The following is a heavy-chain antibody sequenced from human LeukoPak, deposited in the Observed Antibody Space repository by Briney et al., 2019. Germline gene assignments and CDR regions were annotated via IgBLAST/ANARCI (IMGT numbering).Heavy chain of an antibody. J-gene: IGHJ4*02. CDR2: IRSKAYGGTT. Sequence: PGRSLRLSCTASGFTFGDYAMSWVRLAQGKGLEWVGFIRSKAYGGTTEYAASVKGRFTISRDDSKSIAYLQMNSLKTEDTAVYYCTRVRYSSGWYFDYWGQGTLVSVSS. CDR3: TRVRYSSGWYFDY. D-gene: IGHD6-19*01. CDR1: GFTFGDYA. V-gene: IGHV3-49*04.